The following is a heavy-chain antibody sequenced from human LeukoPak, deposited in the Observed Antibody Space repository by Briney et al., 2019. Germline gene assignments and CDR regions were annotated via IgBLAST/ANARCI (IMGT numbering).Heavy chain of an antibody. J-gene: IGHJ4*02. Sequence: GSLRLSCAASGFTFSSYSMNWVRQAPGKGLEWVSSISSSSSYIYYADSVKGRFTISRDNAKNSLYLQMNSLRAEDTAVYYCARDRGAEAVAESDYWGQGTLVTVSS. CDR2: ISSSSSYI. V-gene: IGHV3-21*01. CDR1: GFTFSSYS. D-gene: IGHD6-19*01. CDR3: ARDRGAEAVAESDY.